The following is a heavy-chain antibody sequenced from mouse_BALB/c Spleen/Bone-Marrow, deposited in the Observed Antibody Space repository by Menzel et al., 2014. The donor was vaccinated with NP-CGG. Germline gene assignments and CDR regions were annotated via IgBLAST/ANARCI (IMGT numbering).Heavy chain of an antibody. CDR1: GYTFTSYW. V-gene: IGHV1-69*02. J-gene: IGHJ1*01. Sequence: VQLQQSGAELVKPGASVKLSCKASGYTFTSYWMHWVKQRPGQGLEWIGEIDPSDSYTNYNQKFKGKATLTVDKSSSTAYMQLSSLTSEDSAVYYCARGGNGYDSYWYFDVWGAGTTVTVS. CDR2: IDPSDSYT. D-gene: IGHD2-2*01. CDR3: ARGGNGYDSYWYFDV.